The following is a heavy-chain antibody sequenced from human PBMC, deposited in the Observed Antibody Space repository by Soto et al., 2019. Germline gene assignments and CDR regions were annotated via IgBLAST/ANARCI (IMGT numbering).Heavy chain of an antibody. CDR2: INSDGSST. Sequence: GGSLRLSCAASGFTFSSYWMHWVRQAPGKGLVWVSRINSDGSSTSYADSVKGRFTISRDNAKNTLYLQMNSLRAEDTAVYYCAREQGNYDSWSGYYYYYYYGMDVWGQGTTVTVS. CDR3: AREQGNYDSWSGYYYYYYYGMDV. D-gene: IGHD3-3*01. CDR1: GFTFSSYW. J-gene: IGHJ6*02. V-gene: IGHV3-74*01.